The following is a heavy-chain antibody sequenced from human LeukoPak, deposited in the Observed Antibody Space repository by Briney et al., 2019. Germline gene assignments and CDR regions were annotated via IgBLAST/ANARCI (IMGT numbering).Heavy chain of an antibody. CDR3: ARDPVQGDIALDY. CDR1: GGSISSYY. J-gene: IGHJ4*02. D-gene: IGHD2-15*01. CDR2: IYYSGST. V-gene: IGHV4-59*12. Sequence: SETLSLTCTVSGGSISSYYWSWIRQPPGKGLEWIGYIYYSGSTNYNPSLKSRVTISVDTSKNQFSLKLSSVTAADTAVYYCARDPVQGDIALDYWGQGTLVTVSS.